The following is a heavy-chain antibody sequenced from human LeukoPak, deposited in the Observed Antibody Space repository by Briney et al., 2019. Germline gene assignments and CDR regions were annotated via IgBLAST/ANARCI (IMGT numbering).Heavy chain of an antibody. CDR1: GYTFTGYY. CDR2: INPNSGGT. D-gene: IGHD3-22*01. Sequence: ASVKVSCKASGYTFTGYYMHWVRQAPGQGLEWMGWINPNSGGTNYAQKFQGRVTMTRDTSISTAYMELSRLRSDDTAVYYCARVSGRDTVIVGDFDYWGQGTLVTVSS. CDR3: ARVSGRDTVIVGDFDY. J-gene: IGHJ4*02. V-gene: IGHV1-2*02.